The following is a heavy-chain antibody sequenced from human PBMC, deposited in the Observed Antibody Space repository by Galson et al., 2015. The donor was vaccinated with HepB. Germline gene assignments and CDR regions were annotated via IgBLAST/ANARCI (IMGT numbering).Heavy chain of an antibody. J-gene: IGHJ6*02. V-gene: IGHV3-23*01. D-gene: IGHD3-10*01. CDR1: GFTFSSYA. CDR2: IGSDGSST. Sequence: SLRLSCAASGFTFSSYAMSWVRQAPGKGLEWVSAIGSDGSSTFYADSVKGRSTISRDNSGNTLYLQMNSLRAEDTAIYYCAKDLGVRGEYYYYGMDVWGQGTTVTVSS. CDR3: AKDLGVRGEYYYYGMDV.